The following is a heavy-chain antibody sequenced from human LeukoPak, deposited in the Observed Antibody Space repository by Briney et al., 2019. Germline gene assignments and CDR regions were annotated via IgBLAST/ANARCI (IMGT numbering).Heavy chain of an antibody. J-gene: IGHJ6*03. D-gene: IGHD6-13*01. Sequence: PSETLSLTCAVYGGSFSGYYWSWIRQPPGKGLEWIGEINHSGSTNYNPSLKSRVTISVDTSKNQFSLKLSSVTAADTAVYYCARVGRGNSGSSWYPYYYYMDVCGKGTTVTISS. V-gene: IGHV4-34*01. CDR2: INHSGST. CDR3: ARVGRGNSGSSWYPYYYYMDV. CDR1: GGSFSGYY.